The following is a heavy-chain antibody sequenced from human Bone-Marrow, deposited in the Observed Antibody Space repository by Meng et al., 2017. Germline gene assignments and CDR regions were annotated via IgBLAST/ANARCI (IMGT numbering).Heavy chain of an antibody. J-gene: IGHJ6*02. Sequence: GESLKIPCAASGFTFSSYAMHWVRQAPGKGLEWVAVISYDGSNKYYADSVKGRFTISRDNSKNTLYLQMNSLRAEDTAVYYCARDAPGWELGAGMDVWGQGTTVTVSS. CDR3: ARDAPGWELGAGMDV. V-gene: IGHV3-30*04. CDR1: GFTFSSYA. CDR2: ISYDGSNK. D-gene: IGHD1-26*01.